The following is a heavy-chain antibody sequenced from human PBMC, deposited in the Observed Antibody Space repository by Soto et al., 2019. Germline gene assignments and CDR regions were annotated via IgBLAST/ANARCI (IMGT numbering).Heavy chain of an antibody. V-gene: IGHV4-30-2*01. Sequence: TSETLSLTCAVSGGSISSGGYSWSWIRQPPGKGLEWIGYIYHSGSTYYNPSLKSRVTISVDRSKNQSSLKLSSVTAADTAVYYCARGLATIYDGIWFDPWGQGTLVTVSS. CDR3: ARGLATIYDGIWFDP. J-gene: IGHJ5*02. D-gene: IGHD5-12*01. CDR1: GGSISSGGYS. CDR2: IYHSGST.